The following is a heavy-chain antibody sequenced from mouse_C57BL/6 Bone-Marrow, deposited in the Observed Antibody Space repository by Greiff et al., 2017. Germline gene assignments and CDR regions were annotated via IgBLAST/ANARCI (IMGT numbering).Heavy chain of an antibody. CDR3: ARSANWYYFDY. CDR2: INPSSGYT. V-gene: IGHV1-7*01. J-gene: IGHJ2*01. D-gene: IGHD4-1*01. CDR1: GYTFTSYW. Sequence: QVHVKQSGAELAKPGASVKLSCKASGYTFTSYWMHWVKQRPGQGLEWIGYINPSSGYTKYNQKFKDKATLTADKSSSTAYMQLSSLTYEDSAVYYCARSANWYYFDYWGQGTTLTVSS.